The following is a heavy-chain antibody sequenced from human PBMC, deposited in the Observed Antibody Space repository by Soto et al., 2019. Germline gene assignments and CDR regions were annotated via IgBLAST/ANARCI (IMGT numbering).Heavy chain of an antibody. CDR2: IIPMLGIR. D-gene: IGHD2-21*01. Sequence: QVQLVQSVAEVKKPGSSVKVSGKYSGGTFSTYSMFWVRQAPGQGLEWMGRIIPMLGIRNYAQRFQDRVTITADKSTATAHMELSSLRSEDTALYYCTIGSWSGEVFDIWGQGTMVTVSS. J-gene: IGHJ3*02. CDR1: GGTFSTYS. V-gene: IGHV1-69*02. CDR3: TIGSWSGEVFDI.